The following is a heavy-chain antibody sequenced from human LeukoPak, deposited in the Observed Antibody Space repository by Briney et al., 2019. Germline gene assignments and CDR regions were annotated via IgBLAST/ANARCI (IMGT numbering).Heavy chain of an antibody. V-gene: IGHV3-23*01. D-gene: IGHD6-13*01. J-gene: IGHJ6*03. CDR3: AREPGGIAAAGEDRYYYYMDV. Sequence: GGTLRLSCAASGFTFSSYGMSWVRQAPGKGLEWVSAISGSGGSTYYADSVKGRFTISRDNSKNTLYLQMNSLRAEDTAVYYCAREPGGIAAAGEDRYYYYMDVWGKGTTVTVSS. CDR1: GFTFSSYG. CDR2: ISGSGGST.